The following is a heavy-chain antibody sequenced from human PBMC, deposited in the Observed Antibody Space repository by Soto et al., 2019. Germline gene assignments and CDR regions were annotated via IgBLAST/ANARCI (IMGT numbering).Heavy chain of an antibody. CDR1: GFTFSSYE. J-gene: IGHJ4*02. CDR2: ISSSGSTI. CDR3: ASLIAVAGNFDY. Sequence: GGSLRLSCAASGFTFSSYEMNWVRQAPGKGLEWVSYISSSGSTIYYADSVKGRFTISRDNAKNSLYLQMNSLRAEDTAVYYCASLIAVAGNFDYWGQGTLVTVSS. V-gene: IGHV3-48*03. D-gene: IGHD6-19*01.